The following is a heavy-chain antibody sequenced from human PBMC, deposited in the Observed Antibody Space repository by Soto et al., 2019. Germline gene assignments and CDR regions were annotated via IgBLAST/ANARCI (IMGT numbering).Heavy chain of an antibody. CDR3: TRYYYDRSGYPLLAY. V-gene: IGHV3-73*01. D-gene: IGHD3-22*01. J-gene: IGHJ4*02. Sequence: PGGSLKLACASSGFTFYGSVMHGVRKASGKGLEWVGRIRDKANSYATAYAASVKGRFTISRDDSKNTAYLQMNSLKTEDTAVYYCTRYYYDRSGYPLLAYWGQGTLVTVSS. CDR2: IRDKANSYAT. CDR1: GFTFYGSV.